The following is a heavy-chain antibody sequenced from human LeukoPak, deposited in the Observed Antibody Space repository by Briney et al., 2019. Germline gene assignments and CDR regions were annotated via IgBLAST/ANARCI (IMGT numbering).Heavy chain of an antibody. D-gene: IGHD3-16*01. Sequence: PGGSLRLSCAASGFTFSDYYMSWIRQTPGKGPEWVSYISGTTISCADSVKGRFTISRDNAKNSLYLQMNSLRAEDTAVYYCARGGKRTFDYWGQGTLVTVSS. CDR3: ARGGKRTFDY. V-gene: IGHV3-11*04. J-gene: IGHJ4*02. CDR1: GFTFSDYY. CDR2: ISGTTI.